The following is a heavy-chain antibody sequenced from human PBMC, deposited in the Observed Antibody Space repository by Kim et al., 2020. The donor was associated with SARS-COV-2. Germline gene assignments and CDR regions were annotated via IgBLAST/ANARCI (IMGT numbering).Heavy chain of an antibody. J-gene: IGHJ6*02. Sequence: GGSLRLSCAASGFTFSSYAMHWVRQAPGKGLEWVAVISYDGSNKYYADSVKGRFTISRDNSKNTLYLQMNSLRAEDTAVYYCARDIGGSYKGYYYGMDVWGQGTTVTVSS. V-gene: IGHV3-30-3*01. CDR2: ISYDGSNK. D-gene: IGHD1-26*01. CDR3: ARDIGGSYKGYYYGMDV. CDR1: GFTFSSYA.